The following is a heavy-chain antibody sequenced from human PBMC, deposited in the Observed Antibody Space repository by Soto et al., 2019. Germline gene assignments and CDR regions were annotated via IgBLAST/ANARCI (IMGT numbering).Heavy chain of an antibody. V-gene: IGHV1-18*01. Sequence: ASVKVSFKASGYKFIKYGISWVRQAPGQGLEWLGWISAYNGNTEYAEKVQGRVTMTTDTSATTAYMELRSLRSDDTAVYYCARDVVTMTGGYWGQGTLVTVSS. CDR3: ARDVVTMTGGY. J-gene: IGHJ4*02. D-gene: IGHD3-22*01. CDR1: GYKFIKYG. CDR2: ISAYNGNT.